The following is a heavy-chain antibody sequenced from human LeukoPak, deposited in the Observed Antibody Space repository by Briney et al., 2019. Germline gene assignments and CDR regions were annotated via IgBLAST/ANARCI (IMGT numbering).Heavy chain of an antibody. V-gene: IGHV3-23*01. CDR3: AKRSGDSNGYYLPTSLSFDY. D-gene: IGHD3-22*01. Sequence: GGSLRLSCAASGFTFSSYAMSWVRQAPGKGLEWVSAISGSGGSTYYADSVKGRFTISRDNSKNTLYLQMNSLRAEDTAVYYCAKRSGDSNGYYLPTSLSFDYWGQGTLVTVSS. J-gene: IGHJ4*02. CDR2: ISGSGGST. CDR1: GFTFSSYA.